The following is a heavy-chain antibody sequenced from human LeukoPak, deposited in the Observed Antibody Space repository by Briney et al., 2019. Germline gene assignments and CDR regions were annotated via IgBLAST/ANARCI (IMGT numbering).Heavy chain of an antibody. CDR3: AKMAMHYDILTGYSDY. D-gene: IGHD3-9*01. V-gene: IGHV3-23*01. CDR1: GFTFSSYA. Sequence: GGSLRLSCAASGFTFSSYAMSRVRQAPGKGLEWVSAISGSGGSTYYADSVKGRFTISRDNSKNTLYLQMNSLRAEDTAVYYCAKMAMHYDILTGYSDYWGQGTLVTVSS. CDR2: ISGSGGST. J-gene: IGHJ4*02.